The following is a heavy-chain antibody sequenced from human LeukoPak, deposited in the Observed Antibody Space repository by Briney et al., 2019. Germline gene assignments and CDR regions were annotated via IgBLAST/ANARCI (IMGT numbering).Heavy chain of an antibody. CDR3: ARDYSGDYDSSDYLYYLDY. J-gene: IGHJ4*02. CDR2: IYYSGRT. CDR1: GGSISSYY. V-gene: IGHV4-59*01. Sequence: SETLSLTCTVSGGSISSYYWSWIRQPPGKGLEWIGYIYYSGRTNYNPSLKSRVTISVDTSKNQFSLKLSSVTAADTAVYYCARDYSGDYDSSDYLYYLDYWGQGILVTVSS. D-gene: IGHD3-22*01.